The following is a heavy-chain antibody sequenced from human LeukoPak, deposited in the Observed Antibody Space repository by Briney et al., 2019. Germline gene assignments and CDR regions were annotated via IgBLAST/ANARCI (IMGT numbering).Heavy chain of an antibody. Sequence: GGSLRLSCAASGFTFSSYSMNWVRQAPGKGLEWVSYISSSSSTIYYADSVKGRLTISRDNAKNSLYLQMNSLRAEDTAVFYCAREGSGLYFDYWGQGTLVTVSS. J-gene: IGHJ4*02. V-gene: IGHV3-48*04. CDR2: ISSSSSTI. CDR1: GFTFSSYS. CDR3: AREGSGLYFDY. D-gene: IGHD6-19*01.